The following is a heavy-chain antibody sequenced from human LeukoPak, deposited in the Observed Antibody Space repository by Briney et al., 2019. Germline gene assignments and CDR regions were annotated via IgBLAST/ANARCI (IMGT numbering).Heavy chain of an antibody. J-gene: IGHJ4*02. D-gene: IGHD1-14*01. CDR1: GFTFSNYN. V-gene: IGHV3-48*01. CDR3: ARGSTGDYLDY. CDR2: ISSSSGTI. Sequence: GGSLRLSCAASGFTFSNYNINWVRQAPGKGLEWVSYISSSSGTIYYADSVKGRFTISRDNAKNSLYLQMNSLRAEDTAVYYCARGSTGDYLDYWGQGTLVTVSS.